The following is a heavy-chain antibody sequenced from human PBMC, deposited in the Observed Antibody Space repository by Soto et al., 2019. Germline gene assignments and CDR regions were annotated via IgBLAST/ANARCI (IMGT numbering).Heavy chain of an antibody. D-gene: IGHD6-13*01. CDR3: ARAAGPNWFDP. Sequence: QVQLQESGPGLVMPSETLSLTCTVSGGSVSSGSYYWSWIRQPPGKGLEWIGYIYDSGSTNYNPSLKSLVTISVDTSKNQFSLKLSSVTAADTAVYYCARAAGPNWFDPWGEGTLVTVSS. CDR2: IYDSGST. J-gene: IGHJ5*02. CDR1: GGSVSSGSYY. V-gene: IGHV4-61*01.